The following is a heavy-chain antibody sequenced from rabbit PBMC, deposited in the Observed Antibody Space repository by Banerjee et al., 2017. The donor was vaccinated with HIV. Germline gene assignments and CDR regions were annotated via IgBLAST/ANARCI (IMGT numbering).Heavy chain of an antibody. Sequence: EESGGGLVQPEGSLTLTCTASGFSFSSSYWICWVRQAPGKGLEWIACIYTGSSGSTYYASWAKGRFTISKTSSTTVTLQMTSLTAADTATYFCARDRGLWGPGTLVTVS. J-gene: IGHJ6*01. CDR1: GFSFSSSYW. CDR3: ARDRGL. CDR2: IYTGSSGST. V-gene: IGHV1S45*01.